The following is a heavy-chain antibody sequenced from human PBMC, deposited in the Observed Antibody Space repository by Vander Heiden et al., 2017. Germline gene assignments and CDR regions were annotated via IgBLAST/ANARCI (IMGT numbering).Heavy chain of an antibody. Sequence: QPGGSLRLSCAVSGFTFSDHYMDWVRQAPGKGLEWVGRSRNIGNSYTTEYAASVKDRFTISRDDSKDSLYLQMNSLRTEDTAVYYCARGVGYFFDYWGQGTLVTVSS. CDR2: SRNIGNSYTT. CDR1: GFTFSDHY. CDR3: ARGVGYFFDY. D-gene: IGHD6-13*01. J-gene: IGHJ4*02. V-gene: IGHV3-72*01.